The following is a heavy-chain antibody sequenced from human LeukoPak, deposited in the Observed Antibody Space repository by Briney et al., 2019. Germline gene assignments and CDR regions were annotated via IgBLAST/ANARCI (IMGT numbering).Heavy chain of an antibody. CDR3: ARGVEMATITPFNFDY. J-gene: IGHJ4*02. V-gene: IGHV1-46*01. CDR1: GYTFTSNY. Sequence: ASVKVSCKAFGYTFTSNYMHWVRQAPGQGPEWMGVIGPSGGSTTYAQKFQGRVTLTRDMSTSTDYLELSSLRSEDTAVYYCARGVEMATITPFNFDYWGQGTLVTVSS. D-gene: IGHD5-24*01. CDR2: IGPSGGST.